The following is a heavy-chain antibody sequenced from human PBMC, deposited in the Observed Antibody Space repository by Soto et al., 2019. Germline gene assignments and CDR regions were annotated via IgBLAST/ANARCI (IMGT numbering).Heavy chain of an antibody. CDR1: GFTFSSYS. CDR3: ARDLSSSSASYDYYMDV. CDR2: ISSSSSYI. Sequence: EVQLVESGGGLVKPGGSLRLSCAASGFTFSSYSMNWVRQAPGKGLEWVSSISSSSSYIYYADSVKGRFTISRDNAKNSLYLQMNSLRAEYTAVYYCARDLSSSSASYDYYMDVWGKGTTVTVSS. D-gene: IGHD6-6*01. V-gene: IGHV3-21*01. J-gene: IGHJ6*03.